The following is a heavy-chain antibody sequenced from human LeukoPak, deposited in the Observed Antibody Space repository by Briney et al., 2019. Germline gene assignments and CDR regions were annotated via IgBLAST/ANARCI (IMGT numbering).Heavy chain of an antibody. CDR1: GFTFSNAW. CDR2: IKSKADGGTT. J-gene: IGHJ4*02. CDR3: TTDRKDSGSYTDY. V-gene: IGHV3-15*01. Sequence: RGSLRLSCAASGFTFSNAWMSWVRQAPGKGLEWVGRIKSKADGGTTDYAAPVKGRFTISRDDSKNTLFLQMNSLKAEDTAVYYCTTDRKDSGSYTDYWGQGTLVTVSS. D-gene: IGHD1-26*01.